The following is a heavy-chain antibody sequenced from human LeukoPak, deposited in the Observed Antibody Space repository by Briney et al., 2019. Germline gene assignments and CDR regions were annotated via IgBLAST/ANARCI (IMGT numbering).Heavy chain of an antibody. CDR2: ISGSGVST. D-gene: IGHD6-6*01. CDR1: GFTFHSYA. CDR3: AKVGDDSSSNYFDY. V-gene: IGHV3-23*01. Sequence: GGSLRLSCAASGFTFHSYAMSWVRQAPGKGREGVSAISGSGVSTYYADSVKGRFTISRDNSKDTLYLQMNSLRAEDTAVYYCAKVGDDSSSNYFDYWGQGTLVTVSS. J-gene: IGHJ4*02.